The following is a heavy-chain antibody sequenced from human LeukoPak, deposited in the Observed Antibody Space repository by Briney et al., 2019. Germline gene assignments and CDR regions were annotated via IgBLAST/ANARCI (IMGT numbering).Heavy chain of an antibody. J-gene: IGHJ5*02. CDR2: MNPNSGNT. D-gene: IGHD2-21*02. CDR3: ARGRSHIVVVTARRGWFDP. CDR1: GYTFTSYD. V-gene: IGHV1-8*03. Sequence: ASVKVSCKASGYTFTSYDVNWVRQATGQGLEWMGWMNPNSGNTGYAQKFQGRVTITRNTSISTAYMELSSLRSEDTAVYYCARGRSHIVVVTARRGWFDPWGQGTLVTVSS.